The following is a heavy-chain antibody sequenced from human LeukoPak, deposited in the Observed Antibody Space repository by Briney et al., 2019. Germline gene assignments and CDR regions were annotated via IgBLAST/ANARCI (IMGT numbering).Heavy chain of an antibody. CDR3: ARMRKYYYDSSGYFSP. CDR1: GGSISSGSYY. J-gene: IGHJ5*02. V-gene: IGHV4-61*02. CDR2: IYTSGST. Sequence: SQTLSLTCTVSGGSISSGSYYWSWIRQPAGKGLEWIGRIYTSGSTNYNPSLKSRVTISVDTSKNQFSLKLSSVTAADTAVYYCARMRKYYYDSSGYFSPWGQGTLVTVSS. D-gene: IGHD3-22*01.